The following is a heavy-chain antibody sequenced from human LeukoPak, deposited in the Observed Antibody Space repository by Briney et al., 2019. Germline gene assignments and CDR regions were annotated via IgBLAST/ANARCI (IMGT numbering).Heavy chain of an antibody. CDR1: GFTFSGYA. D-gene: IGHD1-1*01. CDR2: ISGSGGST. CDR3: AKDSRNDRANNWFDP. Sequence: PGGSLRLSCAASGFTFSGYAMSWVRQAPGKGLEWVSAISGSGGSTYYADSVKGRFTISRDNSKNTLYLQMNSLRAEDTAVYYCAKDSRNDRANNWFDPWGQGTLLTVSS. J-gene: IGHJ5*02. V-gene: IGHV3-23*01.